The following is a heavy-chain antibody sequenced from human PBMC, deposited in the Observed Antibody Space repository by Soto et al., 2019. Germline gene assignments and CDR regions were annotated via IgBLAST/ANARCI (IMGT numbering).Heavy chain of an antibody. CDR3: ARDRLMATAGTARHYFGSDV. CDR2: IYYSGNT. D-gene: IGHD5-18*01. V-gene: IGHV4-31*03. J-gene: IGHJ6*02. Sequence: PSETLSLTCTVSGGSIRSGGYYWSWVRQNPRRGLEWIGNIYYSGNTYYNPSLKSRLTISVDTSKNQFSLNLSSVTAADTAVYYCARDRLMATAGTARHYFGSDVWGQGTTVTVSS. CDR1: GGSIRSGGYY.